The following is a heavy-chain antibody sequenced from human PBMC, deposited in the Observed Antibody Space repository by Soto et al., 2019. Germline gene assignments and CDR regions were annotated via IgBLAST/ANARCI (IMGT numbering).Heavy chain of an antibody. V-gene: IGHV4-39*01. Sequence: QLQLQESGPGLVKPSETLSLTCTVPGGSISSSSYYWAWIRQSPGKGLEWIGSIYYSGSTYYNPSLKSRVTMSLDTSKNQFSLKLSSVTAADTAVYYCARQSSSWYGWFDPWGQGTLVTVS. CDR3: ARQSSSWYGWFDP. J-gene: IGHJ5*02. CDR1: GGSISSSSYY. D-gene: IGHD6-13*01. CDR2: IYYSGST.